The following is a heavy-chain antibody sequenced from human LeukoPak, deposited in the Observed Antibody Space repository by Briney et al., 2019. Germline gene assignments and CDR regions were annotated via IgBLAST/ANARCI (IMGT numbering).Heavy chain of an antibody. D-gene: IGHD6-13*01. CDR3: ARRGEGYSSSWYRYFDL. CDR1: GGSISSSNW. CDR2: IYHSGST. J-gene: IGHJ2*01. V-gene: IGHV4-4*02. Sequence: SETLPLTCAVSGGSISSSNWWSWVRQPPGKGLEWIGEIYHSGSTNYNPSLKSRVTISVDKSKNQFSLKLSSVTAADTAVYYCARRGEGYSSSWYRYFDLWGCGTLVTVSS.